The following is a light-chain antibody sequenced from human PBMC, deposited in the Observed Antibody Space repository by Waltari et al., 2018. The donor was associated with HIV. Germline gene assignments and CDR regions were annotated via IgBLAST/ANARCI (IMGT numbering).Light chain of an antibody. CDR1: QSVLYSSNNQNY. CDR3: QQYYSTPYT. J-gene: IGKJ2*01. Sequence: DIVMTQSPDSLAVSLGERATINCKSSQSVLYSSNNQNYLAWYQQKPGQPPKLLIYWASTLESGVPDRFSGSGSGTDFTLTISRLQAEDVAVYYCQQYYSTPYTFGQGTRLEIK. V-gene: IGKV4-1*01. CDR2: WAS.